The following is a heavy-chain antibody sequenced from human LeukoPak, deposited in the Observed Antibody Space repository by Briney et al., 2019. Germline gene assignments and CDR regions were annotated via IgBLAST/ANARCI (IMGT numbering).Heavy chain of an antibody. V-gene: IGHV4-59*01. CDR1: GGSISSYY. D-gene: IGHD6-19*01. J-gene: IGHJ6*03. CDR2: IYYSGST. CDR3: ARETSEAVAGTGDEYYYYMDV. Sequence: SETLSLTCTVSGGSISSYYWSWIRQPPGKGLEWIGYIYYSGSTNYNPSLKSRVTISVDTSENQFSLKLSSVTAADTAVYYCARETSEAVAGTGDEYYYYMDVWGKGTTVTVSS.